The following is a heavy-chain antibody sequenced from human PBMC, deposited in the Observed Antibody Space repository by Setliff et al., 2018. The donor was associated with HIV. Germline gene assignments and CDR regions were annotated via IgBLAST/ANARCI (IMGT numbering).Heavy chain of an antibody. D-gene: IGHD3-10*01. CDR2: ISSSSTYT. CDR1: GFIFSDYY. CDR3: ARDRLGVKGYYYMDV. Sequence: PGGSLRLSCAASGFIFSDYYMSWVRQAPGKGLEWVSYISSSSTYTNYAGSVKGRFTISRDNAKNSLYLQMISLRAEDTAVYYCARDRLGVKGYYYMDVWGKGTTVTVSS. V-gene: IGHV3-11*05. J-gene: IGHJ6*03.